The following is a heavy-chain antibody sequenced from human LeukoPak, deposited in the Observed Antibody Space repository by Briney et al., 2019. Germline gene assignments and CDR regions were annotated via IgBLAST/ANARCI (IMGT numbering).Heavy chain of an antibody. V-gene: IGHV3-48*01. CDR2: ISSSSSTI. D-gene: IGHD3-10*01. Sequence: GGSLRLSCAASGFTFSSYSMNWVRQAPGKGLEWVSYISSSSSTIYYADSVKGRSTISRDNAKNSLYLQMNSLRAEDTAVYYCARAHTNRGFDYWGQGTLVTVSS. CDR1: GFTFSSYS. J-gene: IGHJ4*02. CDR3: ARAHTNRGFDY.